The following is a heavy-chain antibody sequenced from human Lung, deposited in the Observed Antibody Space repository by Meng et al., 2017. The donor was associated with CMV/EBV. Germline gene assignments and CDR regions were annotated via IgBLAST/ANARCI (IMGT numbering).Heavy chain of an antibody. J-gene: IGHJ4*02. V-gene: IGHV3-21*01. CDR2: ISSSSSHI. D-gene: IGHD3-3*01. CDR1: GFPFERYG. Sequence: GGSLRLXCAASGFPFERYGINWVRQAPGQGLEWVSSISSSSSHIHYADSVKGRFTISRDYATNSVFLQMNTLRVDDTALYYCARDQGLVFGEVIPYFDYLRQGXPVTVSS. CDR3: ARDQGLVFGEVIPYFDY.